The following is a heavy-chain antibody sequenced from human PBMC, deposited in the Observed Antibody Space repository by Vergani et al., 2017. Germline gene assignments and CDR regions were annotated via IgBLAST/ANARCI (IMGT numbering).Heavy chain of an antibody. D-gene: IGHD5-18*01. J-gene: IGHJ4*02. CDR1: GFTFDDYA. Sequence: EVQLVESGGGLVQPGRSLRLSCAASGFTFDDYAMHWVRQAPGKGLEWVSAISGSGGSTYYADSVKGRFTISRDNSKNTLYLQMNSLRAEDTAVYYCAKDLSGYSYGYNDDYWGQGTLVTVSS. CDR3: AKDLSGYSYGYNDDY. CDR2: ISGSGGST. V-gene: IGHV3-23*04.